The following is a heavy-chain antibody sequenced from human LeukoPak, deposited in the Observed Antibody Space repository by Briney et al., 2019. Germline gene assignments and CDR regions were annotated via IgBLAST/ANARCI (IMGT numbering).Heavy chain of an antibody. CDR2: IRSKAYGGAT. J-gene: IGHJ4*02. CDR1: GFTFGDYA. D-gene: IGHD5-18*01. V-gene: IGHV3-49*03. CDR3: TRGRYSYGYFLID. Sequence: PGGSLRLSCTASGFTFGDYAMSWLRQAPGKGLEWVGFIRSKAYGGATKYAASVKGRFTISKDDSKSIAYLQMNGLKTEDTAVYYCTRGRYSYGYFLIDWGQGTLVTVSS.